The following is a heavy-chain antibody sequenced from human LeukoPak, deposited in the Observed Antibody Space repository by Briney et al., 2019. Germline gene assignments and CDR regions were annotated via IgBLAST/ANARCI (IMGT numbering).Heavy chain of an antibody. Sequence: PGGSLRLSCAASGFTFDDYAMHWVRQAPGKGLEWVSGISWNSGSIGYADSVKGRFTISRDNAKNSLYLQMNSLRAEDTALYYCAKDMFPGYSSGWFEFDYWGQGTLVPVSS. CDR2: ISWNSGSI. D-gene: IGHD6-19*01. CDR3: AKDMFPGYSSGWFEFDY. CDR1: GFTFDDYA. V-gene: IGHV3-9*01. J-gene: IGHJ4*02.